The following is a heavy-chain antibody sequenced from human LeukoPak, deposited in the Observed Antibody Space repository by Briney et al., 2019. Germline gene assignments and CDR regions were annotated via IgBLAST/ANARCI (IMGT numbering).Heavy chain of an antibody. CDR1: GGSISGYY. J-gene: IGHJ4*02. Sequence: SETLSLTCSVSGGSISGYYWSWSRQPPGKGVEWIGYIYYSGSTYYNPSLKSRVTISVDTSKNQFSLKLSSVTAADTAVYYCARDHPRLRADYWGQGTLVTVSS. D-gene: IGHD4-17*01. CDR3: ARDHPRLRADY. V-gene: IGHV4-59*12. CDR2: IYYSGST.